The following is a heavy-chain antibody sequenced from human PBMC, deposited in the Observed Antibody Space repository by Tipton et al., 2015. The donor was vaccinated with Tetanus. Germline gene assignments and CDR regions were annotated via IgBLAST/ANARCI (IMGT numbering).Heavy chain of an antibody. CDR1: GASLSSIDYY. Sequence: TLSLTCNVSGASLSSIDYYWSWIRKPPGKDLEWIGYIYQTGTTYYNPSLTGRVTISMYRSNTQFSLRLDSLTAADTAVYYCGRAAGFLGLTHDFWGRGTRVSVSS. J-gene: IGHJ4*02. D-gene: IGHD2/OR15-2a*01. CDR3: GRAAGFLGLTHDF. V-gene: IGHV4-30-4*01. CDR2: IYQTGTT.